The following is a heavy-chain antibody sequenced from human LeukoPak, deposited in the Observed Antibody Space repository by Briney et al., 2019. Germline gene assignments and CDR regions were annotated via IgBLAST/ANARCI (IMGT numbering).Heavy chain of an antibody. CDR2: IYYGGST. Sequence: SETLSLTCTVSGGSISSSSYYWGWIRQPPGKGLEWIGSIYYGGSTYYNPSLKSRVTISVDTSKNQFSLKLSSVTAADTAVYYCARGVWFPRSPGAFDIWGQGTMVTVSS. V-gene: IGHV4-39*07. CDR1: GGSISSSSYY. J-gene: IGHJ3*02. D-gene: IGHD3-10*01. CDR3: ARGVWFPRSPGAFDI.